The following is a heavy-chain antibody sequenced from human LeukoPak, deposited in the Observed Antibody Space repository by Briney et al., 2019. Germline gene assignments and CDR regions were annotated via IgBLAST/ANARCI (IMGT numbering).Heavy chain of an antibody. Sequence: SETLSLTCAVYDGSFSGYYWNWIRLPPGKGLEWIGEINHSGSSNSNPSLKSRVTISVDTSKNQFSLRLSSVTAADTAVYYCARLRSGWYDSLDIWGQGTMVTVSS. J-gene: IGHJ3*02. CDR3: ARLRSGWYDSLDI. CDR1: DGSFSGYY. D-gene: IGHD6-19*01. CDR2: INHSGSS. V-gene: IGHV4-34*01.